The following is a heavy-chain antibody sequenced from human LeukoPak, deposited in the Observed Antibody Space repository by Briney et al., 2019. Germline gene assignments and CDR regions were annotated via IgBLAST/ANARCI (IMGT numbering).Heavy chain of an antibody. CDR2: INHSGST. J-gene: IGHJ4*02. V-gene: IGHV4-34*01. Sequence: GSLRLSCAGSRSRFSSETMSWIRQPPGKGLEWVGEINHSGSTNYNPSLKSRVTISVDTSKNQFSLKLSSVTAADTAVYYCARITGWGNYFDYWGQGTLVTVSS. D-gene: IGHD7-27*01. CDR3: ARITGWGNYFDY. CDR1: RSRFSSET.